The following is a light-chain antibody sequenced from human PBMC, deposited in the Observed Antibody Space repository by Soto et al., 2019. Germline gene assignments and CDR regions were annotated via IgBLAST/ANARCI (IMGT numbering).Light chain of an antibody. J-gene: IGLJ1*01. CDR3: CSYARSTTQTYV. CDR2: EVS. Sequence: QSALTQPASVSGSPGQSITISCTGTHSDVGSYNLVSWYQQHPGKAPKVIVYEVSERPSGVSDRFSGSKSGNTASLMISGLQAEDEADYYCCSYARSTTQTYVFGSGTKVTV. V-gene: IGLV2-23*02. CDR1: HSDVGSYNL.